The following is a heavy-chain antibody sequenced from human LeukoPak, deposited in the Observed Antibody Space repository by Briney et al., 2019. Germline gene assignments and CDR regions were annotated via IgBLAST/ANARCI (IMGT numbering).Heavy chain of an antibody. CDR1: GFTFDDYA. V-gene: IGHV3-43D*04. CDR2: ISWDGGST. D-gene: IGHD2-2*01. Sequence: PGGSLRLSCAASGFTFDDYAMHWVRQAPGKGLEWVSLISWDGGSTYYADSVKGRFTISRGNSKNSLYLQMNSLRAEDTALYYCAKDCSSTSCPHYYMDVWGKGTTVTVSS. CDR3: AKDCSSTSCPHYYMDV. J-gene: IGHJ6*03.